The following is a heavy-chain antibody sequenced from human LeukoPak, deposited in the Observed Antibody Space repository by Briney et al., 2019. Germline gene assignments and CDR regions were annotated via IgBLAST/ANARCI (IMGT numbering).Heavy chain of an antibody. D-gene: IGHD5-12*01. V-gene: IGHV1-2*02. CDR1: GYTFTGYY. Sequence: ASVKVSCKASGYTFTGYYMHWVRQAPGQGLEWMGWIKPNSGGTNYAQKFQGRVTMTRDTSISTAYMELSRLRSDDTAVYYCARDRAVATIGGVGYWGQGTLVTVSS. CDR2: IKPNSGGT. J-gene: IGHJ4*02. CDR3: ARDRAVATIGGVGY.